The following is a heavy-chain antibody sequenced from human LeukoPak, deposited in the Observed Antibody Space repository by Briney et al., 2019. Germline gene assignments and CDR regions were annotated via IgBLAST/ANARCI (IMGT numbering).Heavy chain of an antibody. CDR1: GGSISSSSYY. J-gene: IGHJ5*02. D-gene: IGHD3-10*01. V-gene: IGHV4-39*01. CDR3: ARTPHYYGSGSPRPGWFDP. Sequence: SETLSLTCTVSGGSISSSSYYWGWIRQPPGKGLEWIGSIYYSGSTYYNPSLKSRVTISVDTSKNQFSLKLSSVTAADTAVYYCARTPHYYGSGSPRPGWFDPWGQGTLVTVSS. CDR2: IYYSGST.